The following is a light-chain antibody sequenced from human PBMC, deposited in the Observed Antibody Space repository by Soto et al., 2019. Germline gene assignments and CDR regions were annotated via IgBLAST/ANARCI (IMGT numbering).Light chain of an antibody. V-gene: IGKV3-11*01. CDR3: QQRSNWPH. J-gene: IGKJ5*01. CDR2: DAS. CDR1: QSISNY. Sequence: EIVLTQSPATLSLSPGERATLSCRASQSISNYLAWYQQKPGQAPRLLIYDASNRATGIPARFSGSGSGTDFSLTISRLEPEDFAVYYCQQRSNWPHFXQGTRMDIK.